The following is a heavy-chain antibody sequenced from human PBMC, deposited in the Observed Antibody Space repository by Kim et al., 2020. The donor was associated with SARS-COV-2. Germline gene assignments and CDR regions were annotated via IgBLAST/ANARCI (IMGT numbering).Heavy chain of an antibody. CDR2: IIWNSGRI. Sequence: GGSLRLSCAASGFTFGDYAMHWVRQAPGKGLEWVSCIIWNSGRIGYADSVKGRFTISRDNAKNSLNLQMNSLRVEDTAFYYCAKDNYSSSSGVDYWGQGSMVTVSS. V-gene: IGHV3-9*01. D-gene: IGHD6-6*01. CDR3: AKDNYSSSSGVDY. CDR1: GFTFGDYA. J-gene: IGHJ4*02.